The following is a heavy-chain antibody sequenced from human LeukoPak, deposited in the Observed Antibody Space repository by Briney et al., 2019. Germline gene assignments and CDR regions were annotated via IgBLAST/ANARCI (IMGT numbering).Heavy chain of an antibody. J-gene: IGHJ5*02. CDR3: ARERAYYDILPRWFDP. D-gene: IGHD3-9*01. CDR2: IFYSGST. CDR1: GGSISNYH. V-gene: IGHV4-59*12. Sequence: SETLSLTCTVSGGSISNYHWGWIRQPPGKGLEWIGYIFYSGSTNDNPSLKSRVTISVDTSKNQFSLKLSSVTAADTAVYYCARERAYYDILPRWFDPWGQGTLVTVSS.